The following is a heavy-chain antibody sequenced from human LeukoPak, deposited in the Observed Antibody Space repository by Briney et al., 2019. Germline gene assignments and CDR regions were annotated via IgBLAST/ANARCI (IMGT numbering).Heavy chain of an antibody. CDR2: INPSGGST. Sequence: GASVKVSCKASGYTFTSYYMHWVRQAPGQGLEWMGIINPSGGSTSYAQKFQGRVTMTRDTSTSTVYMELSSLRSEDTAVYYCASSYGDLAFDIWGQGTMVAVSS. D-gene: IGHD4-17*01. V-gene: IGHV1-46*01. CDR1: GYTFTSYY. CDR3: ASSYGDLAFDI. J-gene: IGHJ3*02.